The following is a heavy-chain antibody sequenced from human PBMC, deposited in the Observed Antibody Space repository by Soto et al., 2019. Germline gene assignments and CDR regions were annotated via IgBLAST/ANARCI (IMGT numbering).Heavy chain of an antibody. CDR3: ARANSGSYQTTDY. Sequence: LSLPCAVSGGSISSSNWWSWVRQPPGKGLEWIGEIYHSGSTNYNPSLKSRVTISVDKSKNQFSLKLSPVTAADTAVYYCARANSGSYQTTDYWGQGTLVTVSS. J-gene: IGHJ4*02. D-gene: IGHD1-26*01. CDR1: GGSISSSNW. V-gene: IGHV4-4*02. CDR2: IYHSGST.